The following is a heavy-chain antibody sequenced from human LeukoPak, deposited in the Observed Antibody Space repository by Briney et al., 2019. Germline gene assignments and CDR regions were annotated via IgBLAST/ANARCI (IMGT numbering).Heavy chain of an antibody. CDR1: GYSFTSYW. D-gene: IGHD3-22*01. CDR2: IYPGDSDT. V-gene: IGHV5-51*01. CDR3: ARHREYYYDSSGYYEDAFDI. J-gene: IGHJ3*02. Sequence: GESLKISCKGSGYSFTSYWIGWVRQMPGKGLEWMGIIYPGDSDTRYSPSFQGQVTISADKSISTAYLQWSSLKASDTAMYYCARHREYYYDSSGYYEDAFDIWGQGIMVTVSS.